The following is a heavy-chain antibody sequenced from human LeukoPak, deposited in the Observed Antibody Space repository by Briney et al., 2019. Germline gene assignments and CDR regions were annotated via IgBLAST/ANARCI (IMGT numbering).Heavy chain of an antibody. J-gene: IGHJ4*02. D-gene: IGHD3-10*01. CDR1: GFTFSSYS. CDR3: SKERPEEYYASGSYFDY. Sequence: PGGSLRLSCAASGFTFSSYSMNWVRQAPGKGLEWVSYISGSSSTISYADSVKGRFTISRDNSKYTVYLEMNSLRVEDTAMYYCSKERPEEYYASGSYFDYWGQGTLVTVSS. V-gene: IGHV3-48*01. CDR2: ISGSSSTI.